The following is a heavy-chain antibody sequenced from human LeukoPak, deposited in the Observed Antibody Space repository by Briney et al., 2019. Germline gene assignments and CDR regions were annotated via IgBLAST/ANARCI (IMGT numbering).Heavy chain of an antibody. CDR1: GFTFSSYW. CDR2: INSDGSTT. CDR3: ARSRWLDAFDY. D-gene: IGHD6-19*01. V-gene: IGHV3-74*01. J-gene: IGHJ4*02. Sequence: GALRLSCAASGFTFSSYWMHWVRQAPGKGLVWVSRINSDGSTTNYADSVKGRFTISRDNAKNTLYLQMNSLRADDTAVYYCARSRWLDAFDYWGQGTLVTVSS.